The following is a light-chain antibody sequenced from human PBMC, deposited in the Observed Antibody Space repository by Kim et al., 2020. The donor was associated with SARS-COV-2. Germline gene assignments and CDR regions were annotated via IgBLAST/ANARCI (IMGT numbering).Light chain of an antibody. J-gene: IGLJ2*01. V-gene: IGLV3-19*01. CDR1: SLRSYY. Sequence: VALGQQVKITLQGDSLRSYYATWYQPKPGQAPLVVIYGKNNRPSGIPDRFSGSSSGDTASLTITGTQAGDEADYYCNSRGSNDNVLFGGGTQLTVL. CDR2: GKN. CDR3: NSRGSNDNVL.